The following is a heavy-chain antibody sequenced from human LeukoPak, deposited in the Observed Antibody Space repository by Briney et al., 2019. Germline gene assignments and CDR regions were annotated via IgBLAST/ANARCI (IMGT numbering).Heavy chain of an antibody. D-gene: IGHD1-26*01. J-gene: IGHJ4*02. Sequence: GGSLRLSCAASGFTVSSKYMSWVRQAPGKGLEWVSVIYSGGSTYYADSVKGRFTISRDNSKNTLYLQMNSLRAEDTAVYYCARRSSGSPPYYFDYWGQGTLVTVSS. CDR3: ARRSSGSPPYYFDY. V-gene: IGHV3-53*01. CDR1: GFTVSSKY. CDR2: IYSGGST.